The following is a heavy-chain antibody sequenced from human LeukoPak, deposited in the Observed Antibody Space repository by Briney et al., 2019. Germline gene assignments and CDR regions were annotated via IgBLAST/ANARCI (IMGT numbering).Heavy chain of an antibody. J-gene: IGHJ5*02. Sequence: SQTLSLTCAISGGIVSSKSGAWNWIRKSPSRGLEWLGRTYYRSKWNYEYAASVKSRITIRPDTSKNQFSLQLNPVTPEDTAVYYCARDPVRGSAWGQGTLVTVSS. V-gene: IGHV6-1*01. CDR3: ARDPVRGSA. CDR1: GGIVSSKSGA. D-gene: IGHD3-10*01. CDR2: TYYRSKWNY.